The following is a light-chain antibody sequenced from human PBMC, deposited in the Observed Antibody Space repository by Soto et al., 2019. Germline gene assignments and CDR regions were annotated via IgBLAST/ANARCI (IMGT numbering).Light chain of an antibody. CDR1: QSVLYRSNNNNY. CDR2: WAS. V-gene: IGKV4-1*01. Sequence: DFVMTQSPDSLAVSLGERATINCKSSQSVLYRSNNNNYLSWYQQKPGQPPKLLISWASTRESGVPDRFSGCGSGTDFTLTISSLQAEDVAIYYCQQYLNAPWTFGQGTKVEIK. J-gene: IGKJ1*01. CDR3: QQYLNAPWT.